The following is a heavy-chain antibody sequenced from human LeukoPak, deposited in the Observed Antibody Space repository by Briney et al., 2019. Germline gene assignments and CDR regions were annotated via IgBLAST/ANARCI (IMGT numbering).Heavy chain of an antibody. CDR1: GGSITTHY. Sequence: PSETLSLTCSVSGGSITTHYWSWIRQPPGKGLEWIGYIYYSGSTNYNPSLKSRVTISVDTSKNQFSLKLSSVTAADTAVYYCARDVGETFFDYWGQGALVTVSS. V-gene: IGHV4-59*11. CDR2: IYYSGST. D-gene: IGHD3-10*01. CDR3: ARDVGETFFDY. J-gene: IGHJ4*02.